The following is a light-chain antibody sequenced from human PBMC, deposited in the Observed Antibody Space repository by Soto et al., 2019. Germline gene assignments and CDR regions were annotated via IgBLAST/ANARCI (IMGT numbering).Light chain of an antibody. CDR1: QGISRY. CDR3: QQRSSWPPT. J-gene: IGKJ5*01. V-gene: IGKV1-9*01. CDR2: AAS. Sequence: IQLTQSPSSLSASVGDSVTITCRASQGISRYLAWYQQTPGRAPQLLISAASTLQSGVPSRFSGSGSGTHFTLTISSLEPEDFAVYYCQQRSSWPPTFGQGTRLEIK.